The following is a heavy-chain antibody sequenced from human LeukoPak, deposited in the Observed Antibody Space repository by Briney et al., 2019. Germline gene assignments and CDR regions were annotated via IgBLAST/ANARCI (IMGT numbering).Heavy chain of an antibody. D-gene: IGHD1-26*01. CDR1: GGSFSGYY. Sequence: SETLSLTCAVYGGSFSGYYWSWIRQPPGKGLEWIGEINHSGSTNYNPSLKSRVTISVDTSKNQFSLKLSSVTAADTAVYYCARARWARDWFDPWGQGTLVTVSS. J-gene: IGHJ5*02. V-gene: IGHV4-34*01. CDR2: INHSGST. CDR3: ARARWARDWFDP.